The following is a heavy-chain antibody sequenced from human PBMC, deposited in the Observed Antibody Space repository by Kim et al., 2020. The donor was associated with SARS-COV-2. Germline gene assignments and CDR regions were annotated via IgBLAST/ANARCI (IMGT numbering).Heavy chain of an antibody. Sequence: SETLSLTCTVSGGSISSSSYYWGWIRQPPGKGLEWIGSIYYSGSTYYNPSLKSRVTISVDTSKNQFSLKLSTVTAADTAVYYCARLQLARDYYYYGMYVWGQGNTVTVSS. CDR3: ARLQLARDYYYYGMYV. V-gene: IGHV4-39*01. D-gene: IGHD5-18*01. J-gene: IGHJ6*02. CDR1: GGSISSSSYY. CDR2: IYYSGST.